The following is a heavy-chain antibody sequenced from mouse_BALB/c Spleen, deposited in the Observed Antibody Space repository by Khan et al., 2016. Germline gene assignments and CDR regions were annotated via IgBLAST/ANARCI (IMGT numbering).Heavy chain of an antibody. J-gene: IGHJ3*01. V-gene: IGHV10S3*01. CDR2: IRSKSNNYAT. D-gene: IGHD4-1*01. Sequence: EVQLLETGGGLVQPKGSLKLSCAASGFTFNTNAMNWVRQAPGKGLEWVARIRSKSNNYATYYADSVKDRFTISRDDSQSMLYLQMNNLKTEDTAMYYCVRELGFAYWGQGTLVTVSA. CDR3: VRELGFAY. CDR1: GFTFNTNA.